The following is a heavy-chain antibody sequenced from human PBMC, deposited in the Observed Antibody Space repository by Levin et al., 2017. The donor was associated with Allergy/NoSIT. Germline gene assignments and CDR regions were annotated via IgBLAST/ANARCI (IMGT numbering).Heavy chain of an antibody. CDR1: GFTVSNNY. CDR2: IYSGGTT. Sequence: GESLKISCAASGFTVSNNYMNWVRQAPGKGLEWVSVIYSGGTTNYADSVKGRFTISRDSSKNTVYLQMNSPRAEDTAMYYCARDGILNAFDIWGQGTMVTVSS. CDR3: ARDGILNAFDI. D-gene: IGHD2-15*01. V-gene: IGHV3-66*01. J-gene: IGHJ3*02.